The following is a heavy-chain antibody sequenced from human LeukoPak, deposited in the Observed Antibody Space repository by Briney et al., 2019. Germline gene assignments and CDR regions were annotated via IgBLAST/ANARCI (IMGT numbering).Heavy chain of an antibody. J-gene: IGHJ4*02. CDR3: ARGFPSPGERPC. Sequence: GGSLRLSCAASGFTFSSYAMHWVRQAPGKGLEYVSAISSNGGSTYYANSVKGRFTISRDNSKNTLYLQVGSLRAEDMAVYYCARGFPSPGERPCWGQGTLVTVSS. CDR1: GFTFSSYA. V-gene: IGHV3-64*01. CDR2: ISSNGGST. D-gene: IGHD3-10*01.